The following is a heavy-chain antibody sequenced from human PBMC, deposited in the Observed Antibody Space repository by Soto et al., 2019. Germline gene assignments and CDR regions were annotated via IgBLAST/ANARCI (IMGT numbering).Heavy chain of an antibody. CDR2: ISSSSSYI. J-gene: IGHJ6*02. CDR1: GFTFSSYS. V-gene: IGHV3-21*01. CDR3: ASPQGYYYGMDV. Sequence: SLRLSCAASGFTFSSYSMNWVRQAPGKGLEWVSSISSSSSYIYYADSVKGRFTISRDNAKNSLYLQMNSLRAEDTAVYYCASPQGYYYGMDVWGQGTTVTVSS.